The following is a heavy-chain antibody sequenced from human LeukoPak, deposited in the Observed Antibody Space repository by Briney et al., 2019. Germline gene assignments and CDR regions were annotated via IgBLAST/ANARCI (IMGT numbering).Heavy chain of an antibody. CDR1: GGSFSSYY. CDR2: IYPSGST. Sequence: AETLSLTCTVSGGSFSSYYWSWIRQPPGKGLEWIGYIYPSGSTNYNPSLKSRVTISVDTSKNQFSLKLSSVTAADTAVYYCARGTTVVKFRPGYYYYYYMDVWGKGTTVTVSS. J-gene: IGHJ6*03. V-gene: IGHV4-4*09. D-gene: IGHD4-23*01. CDR3: ARGTTVVKFRPGYYYYYYMDV.